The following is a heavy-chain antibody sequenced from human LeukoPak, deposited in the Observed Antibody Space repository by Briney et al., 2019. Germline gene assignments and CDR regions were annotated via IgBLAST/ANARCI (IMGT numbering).Heavy chain of an antibody. CDR1: GFTFSSYA. Sequence: GGSLRLSCAASGFTFSSYAMHWVRQAPGKGLEWVSVISYDGSNKYYADSVKGRFTISRDNSKNTLYLQMNSLRAADTDVYYCARDRSGYKWGDSVVLGYWGQGTLVTVSS. V-gene: IGHV3-30-3*01. CDR3: ARDRSGYKWGDSVVLGY. D-gene: IGHD5-12*01. CDR2: ISYDGSNK. J-gene: IGHJ4*02.